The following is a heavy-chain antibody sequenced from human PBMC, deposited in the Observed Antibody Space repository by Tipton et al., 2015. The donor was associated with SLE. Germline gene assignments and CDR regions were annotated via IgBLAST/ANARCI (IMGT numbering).Heavy chain of an antibody. D-gene: IGHD3-16*01. V-gene: IGHV3-7*01. J-gene: IGHJ3*02. CDR1: GSTFSSYW. CDR3: ASLGVVNDAFDI. Sequence: SLRLSCAASGSTFSSYWMSWVRQAPGKGLEWVANIKQDGSEKYYVDSVKGRFTISRDNAKNSLYLQMNSLRAEDTAVYYCASLGVVNDAFDIWGQGTMVTVSS. CDR2: IKQDGSEK.